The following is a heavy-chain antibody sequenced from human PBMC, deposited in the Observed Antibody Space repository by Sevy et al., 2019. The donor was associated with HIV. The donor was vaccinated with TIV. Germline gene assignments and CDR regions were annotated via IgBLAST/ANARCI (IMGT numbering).Heavy chain of an antibody. CDR3: ARVIDGYHREFNYFYYYMDV. J-gene: IGHJ6*03. V-gene: IGHV3-53*01. D-gene: IGHD5-12*01. CDR2: VYSDLRT. CDR1: GFTVSNNF. Sequence: GGSLRLSCAVSGFTVSNNFLNWVRQSPGKGLEWVSTVYSDLRTFYADSVKGRFTVSRDDPKNALYLQMNSLRAEDTAVYYCARVIDGYHREFNYFYYYMDVWGKWTTVTVSS.